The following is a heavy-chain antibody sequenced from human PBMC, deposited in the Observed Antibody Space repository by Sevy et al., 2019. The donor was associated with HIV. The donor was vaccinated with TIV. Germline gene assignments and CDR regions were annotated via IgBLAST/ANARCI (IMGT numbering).Heavy chain of an antibody. V-gene: IGHV3-21*01. D-gene: IGHD5-12*01. CDR2: ISSSSNYI. J-gene: IGHJ6*02. CDR1: GFTFSTYS. CDR3: ARDQKGQYSAYDGAGYYGMDV. Sequence: GWSLRISCAASGFTFSTYSMNWVRQGPGKGLEWVSSISSSSNYIYYAGSVKGRLTISRDNAKNSVYLQMNSLRAEDTAVYYCARDQKGQYSAYDGAGYYGMDVWGQGTTVTVSS.